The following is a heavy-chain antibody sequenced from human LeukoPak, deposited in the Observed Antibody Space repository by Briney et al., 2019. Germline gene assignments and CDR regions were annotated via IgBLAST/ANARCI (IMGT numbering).Heavy chain of an antibody. V-gene: IGHV6-1*01. CDR3: ARRLTQYDCFDP. Sequence: SQTPSLTCAFSGDSVSSNSVTWNWIRQSPSRGLEWLGRTYYRSTWYNDYAVSVRGRITVNPDTSKNQFSLHLNSVTPEDTAVYYCARRLTQYDCFDPWGQGILVTVSS. J-gene: IGHJ5*02. D-gene: IGHD2-2*01. CDR2: TYYRSTWYN. CDR1: GDSVSSNSVT.